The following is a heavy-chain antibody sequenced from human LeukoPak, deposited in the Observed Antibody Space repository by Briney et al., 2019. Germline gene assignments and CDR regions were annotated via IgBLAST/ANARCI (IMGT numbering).Heavy chain of an antibody. CDR3: AKDPYSSRWYRSADY. CDR1: GFTFSSYA. V-gene: IGHV3-23*01. CDR2: ISGNGGST. Sequence: GGSLRLSCAASGFTFSSYAMSWVRQAPGKGLEWVSTISGNGGSTNYADSVKGRFTISRDNSKSTLYLQMNSLRAEDTAVYYCAKDPYSSRWYRSADYWGQGTLVTVSS. D-gene: IGHD6-13*01. J-gene: IGHJ4*02.